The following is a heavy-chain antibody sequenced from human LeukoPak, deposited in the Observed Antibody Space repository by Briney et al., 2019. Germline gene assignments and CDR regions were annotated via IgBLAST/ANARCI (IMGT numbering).Heavy chain of an antibody. J-gene: IGHJ3*02. V-gene: IGHV4-39*01. CDR1: GGSIRSSDDY. Sequence: SETLSLTCSVSGGSIRSSDDYWGWIRQPPGKGLEWIGSLYYSGNTYYNPSLKSRVTISVDTSKNQFSLKLRSVTAADTAVYYCARLKSRLAAIDIWGQGTMVTVSS. CDR2: LYYSGNT. D-gene: IGHD3-9*01. CDR3: ARLKSRLAAIDI.